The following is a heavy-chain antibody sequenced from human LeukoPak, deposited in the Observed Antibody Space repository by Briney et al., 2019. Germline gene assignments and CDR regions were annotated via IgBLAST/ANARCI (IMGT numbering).Heavy chain of an antibody. D-gene: IGHD6-13*01. V-gene: IGHV3-30*04. Sequence: PGGSLRLSCAASGFTFSSYAMHWVRQAPGKGLEWVAVISYDGSNKYYADSVKGRFTISRDNSKNTLYLQMNSLRAEDTAVYYCARDGRDAAAGPYYYYYMDVWGKGTTVTVSS. CDR1: GFTFSSYA. CDR3: ARDGRDAAAGPYYYYYMDV. J-gene: IGHJ6*03. CDR2: ISYDGSNK.